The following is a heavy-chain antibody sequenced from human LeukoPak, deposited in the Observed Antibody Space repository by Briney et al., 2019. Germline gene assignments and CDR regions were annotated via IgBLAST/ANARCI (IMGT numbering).Heavy chain of an antibody. CDR2: IWYDGSNK. J-gene: IGHJ3*02. V-gene: IGHV3-33*01. D-gene: IGHD2-8*01. Sequence: GRSLRLSCAASGFTFSSYGMHWVRQAPGKGLEWVALIWYDGSNKYYADSVKGRFTISRDNSKNTLYLQMNSLRAEDTAVYYCARDPGYCSNGVCPDDAFDIWGQGTMVTVSS. CDR1: GFTFSSYG. CDR3: ARDPGYCSNGVCPDDAFDI.